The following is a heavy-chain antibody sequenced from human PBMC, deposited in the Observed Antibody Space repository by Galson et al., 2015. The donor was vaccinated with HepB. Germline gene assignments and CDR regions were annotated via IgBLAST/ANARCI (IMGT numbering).Heavy chain of an antibody. J-gene: IGHJ6*02. V-gene: IGHV3-7*03. Sequence: SLRLSCAASGFTFSSYWMSWVRQAPGKGLEWVANIKQDGSEKYYVDSVKGRFTISRDNAKNPLYLQMNSLRAEDTAVYYCARDIVVVTAIPYYYYGMDVWGQGTTVTVSS. CDR1: GFTFSSYW. D-gene: IGHD2-21*02. CDR3: ARDIVVVTAIPYYYYGMDV. CDR2: IKQDGSEK.